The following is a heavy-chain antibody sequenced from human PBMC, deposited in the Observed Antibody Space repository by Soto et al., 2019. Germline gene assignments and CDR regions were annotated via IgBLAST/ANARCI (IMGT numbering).Heavy chain of an antibody. J-gene: IGHJ6*02. V-gene: IGHV1-2*02. Sequence: ASVKVSCKASGYTFTSYGISWVRQAPGQGLEWMGWISPNSGGTNYAQKFQGRVTMTRDTSISTAYMELSRLRSDDTAVYYCARGYCSSTSCYNYYYYGMDVWGQGTTVTVSS. CDR3: ARGYCSSTSCYNYYYYGMDV. D-gene: IGHD2-2*02. CDR1: GYTFTSYG. CDR2: ISPNSGGT.